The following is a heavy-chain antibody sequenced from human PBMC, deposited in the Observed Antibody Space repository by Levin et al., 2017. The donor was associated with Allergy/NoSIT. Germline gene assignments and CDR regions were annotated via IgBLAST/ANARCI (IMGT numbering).Heavy chain of an antibody. CDR3: TRDPYDTVGYGGYGAFDI. D-gene: IGHD3-22*01. Sequence: SCAASGFTLSNYWTTWVRQAPGKGLEWVTNINQDGSEKQYVDSVKGRFTISRDYANNSVYLQMSSLRADDTATYYCTRDPYDTVGYGGYGAFDIWGRGTMVTVSS. CDR1: GFTLSNYW. CDR2: INQDGSEK. V-gene: IGHV3-7*01. J-gene: IGHJ3*02.